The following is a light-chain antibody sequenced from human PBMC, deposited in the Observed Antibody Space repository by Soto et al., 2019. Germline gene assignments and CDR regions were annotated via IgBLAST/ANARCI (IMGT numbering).Light chain of an antibody. CDR3: LSYDTSLRGV. V-gene: IGLV1-40*01. Sequence: QSVLTQPPSVSGAPGQTVTISCTGTSSNIGAGFDVHWYQQLPGAAPKLLIYANTDRPSGVPARFSGSKSVTSASLAITGLQPEDEPDYFCLSYDTSLRGVFGGGTKLTVL. CDR1: SSNIGAGFD. J-gene: IGLJ2*01. CDR2: ANT.